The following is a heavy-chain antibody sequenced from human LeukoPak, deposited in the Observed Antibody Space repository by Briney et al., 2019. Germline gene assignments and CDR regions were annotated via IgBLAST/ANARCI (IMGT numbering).Heavy chain of an antibody. CDR1: GFTFGGSV. V-gene: IGHV3-73*01. D-gene: IGHD3-16*01. CDR3: TRPEEGADY. Sequence: PGGSLRLSCAASGFTFGGSVRHWVRQAPGKGLEWVGSIRRKANSYATAYAASVKGRFTISRDDSKNTAYLQMNSLKTEDTAVYYCTRPEEGADYWGQGTLVTVSS. CDR2: IRRKANSYAT. J-gene: IGHJ4*02.